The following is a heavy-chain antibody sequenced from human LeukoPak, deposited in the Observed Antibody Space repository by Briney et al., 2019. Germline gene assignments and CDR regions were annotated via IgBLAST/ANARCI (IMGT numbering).Heavy chain of an antibody. CDR2: ISSSGSTI. J-gene: IGHJ4*02. V-gene: IGHV3-48*03. CDR1: GFTFSSYE. CDR3: ARVSGDSSGYFDY. D-gene: IGHD3-22*01. Sequence: GGSLRHSCAASGFTFSSYEMNWVRQAPGKGLEWVSYISSSGSTIYYADSVKGRFTISRDNAKNSLYLQMNSLRAEDTAVYYCARVSGDSSGYFDYWGQGTLVTVSS.